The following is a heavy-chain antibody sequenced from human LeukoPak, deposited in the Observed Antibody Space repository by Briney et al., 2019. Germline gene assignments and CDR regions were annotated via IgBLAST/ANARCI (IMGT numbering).Heavy chain of an antibody. Sequence: GGSLRLSCAASGFTFSDSAIHWVRQASGKGLEWVGRIRGKANKYATVYATSVKGRFTISRDDSKNTAFLQMNSLKTEDTAIYYCTSPKNLDWERYFDLWGRGTLVTVSS. CDR2: IRGKANKYAT. V-gene: IGHV3-73*01. CDR3: TSPKNLDWERYFDL. D-gene: IGHD3/OR15-3a*01. J-gene: IGHJ2*01. CDR1: GFTFSDSA.